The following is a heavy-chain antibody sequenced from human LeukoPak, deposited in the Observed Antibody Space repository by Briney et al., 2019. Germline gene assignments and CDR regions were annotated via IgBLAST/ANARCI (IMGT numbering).Heavy chain of an antibody. V-gene: IGHV5-51*01. CDR1: GYRFTSYH. Sequence: PVESLKISCKDSGYRFTSYHIAWVRQMPGESLEWMVIIYPGNSEATDRPTFQGQVTISTDKSIDTAYLQWTRLNVSDTAIYYCARHLYRGRGRSSSDYWGQGALVTVSS. J-gene: IGHJ4*02. CDR3: ARHLYRGRGRSSSDY. D-gene: IGHD6-6*01. CDR2: IYPGNSEA.